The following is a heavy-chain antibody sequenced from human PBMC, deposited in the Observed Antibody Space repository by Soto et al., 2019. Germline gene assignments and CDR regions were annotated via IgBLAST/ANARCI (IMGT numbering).Heavy chain of an antibody. J-gene: IGHJ4*02. CDR2: ITGSGHST. CDR3: AKDGSTTWNFYFDS. D-gene: IGHD2-2*01. CDR1: GFTFSRYA. V-gene: IGHV3-23*01. Sequence: GGSLRLSCAASGFTFSRYAMSWVRQAPGKGLEWVSAITGSGHSTYYADSVKGRFIISRDNSKSTLYLQMNSLRADDTALYYCAKDGSTTWNFYFDSWGQGIRVTVSS.